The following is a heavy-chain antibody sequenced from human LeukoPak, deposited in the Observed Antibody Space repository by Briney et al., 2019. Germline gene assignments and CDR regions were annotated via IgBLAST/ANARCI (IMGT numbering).Heavy chain of an antibody. V-gene: IGHV4-59*01. CDR2: IYYSGST. CDR3: ARGLPYYFDY. J-gene: IGHJ4*02. CDR1: GGSISSYY. Sequence: WETLSLTCTASGGSISSYYWSWIRQPPGKGLEWIGYIYYSGSTNYNPSLKSRVTISVDTSKNQFSLNLSSVTAADTAVYYCARGLPYYFDYWGQGTLVTVSS.